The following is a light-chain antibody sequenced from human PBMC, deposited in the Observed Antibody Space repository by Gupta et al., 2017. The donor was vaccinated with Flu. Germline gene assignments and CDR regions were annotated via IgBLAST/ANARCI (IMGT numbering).Light chain of an antibody. J-gene: IGKJ1*01. CDR1: QSVLYSSNNKNY. V-gene: IGKV4-1*01. CDR2: WAS. CDR3: QQEDNTART. Sequence: SLGERATINCRSSQSVLYSSNNKNYLAWYQQKPGQPPKLLIYWASTRESGVPDRFSGSGSGTDFTLNISSLQAEDVAVYYCQQEDNTARTFGQGTKVEIK.